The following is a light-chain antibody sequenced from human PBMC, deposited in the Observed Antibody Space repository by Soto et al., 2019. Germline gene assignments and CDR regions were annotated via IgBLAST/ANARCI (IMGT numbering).Light chain of an antibody. V-gene: IGLV1-40*01. CDR3: QSYDSSLSSV. Sequence: QSALTQPPSVSGAPGQRVTISCTGSSSNIGAGYDVHWYQQLPGTAPKLLIYGNSNRPSGVPDRFSGSKSGTSASLAITGLQAEDDADYYCQSYDSSLSSVFGTGTKVTVL. J-gene: IGLJ1*01. CDR2: GNS. CDR1: SSNIGAGYD.